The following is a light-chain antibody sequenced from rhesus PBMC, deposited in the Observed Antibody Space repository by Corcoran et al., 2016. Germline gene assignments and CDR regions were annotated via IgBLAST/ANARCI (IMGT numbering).Light chain of an antibody. CDR2: AAS. CDR1: QVISSY. J-gene: IGKJ4*01. Sequence: DIQMTQSPSSLSASVGDTVTITCRASQVISSYLNWFQQKPGKAPKLLIYAASSLESGVPSRFSGSGSGTEVSLTISSLQPEDFAAYYCLQHNSYPLTFGGGTKVEIK. V-gene: IGKV1-28*01. CDR3: LQHNSYPLT.